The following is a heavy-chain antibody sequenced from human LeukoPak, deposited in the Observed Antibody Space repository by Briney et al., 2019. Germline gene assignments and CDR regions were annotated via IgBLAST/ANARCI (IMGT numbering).Heavy chain of an antibody. CDR2: IIPILGIA. D-gene: IGHD5-12*01. J-gene: IGHJ4*02. V-gene: IGHV1-69*04. CDR3: ARAYSGYDSYY. Sequence: ASVKVSCKASGGTFSSYAISWVRQAPGQGLEWMGRIIPILGIANYAQKFQGRVTITADKSTSTAYMELSSLRSEDTAVYYCARAYSGYDSYYWGQGTLVTVSS. CDR1: GGTFSSYA.